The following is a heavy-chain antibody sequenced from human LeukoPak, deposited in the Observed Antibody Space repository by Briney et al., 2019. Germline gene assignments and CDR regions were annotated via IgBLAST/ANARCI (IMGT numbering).Heavy chain of an antibody. CDR2: IYDSGST. CDR3: ASGARDYYDSSGSRSWFDP. J-gene: IGHJ5*02. Sequence: PSETLSLTCTVSGGSIRSSYYYWGWIRQPPGKGLEWIGSIYDSGSTYYNPSLKSRVTISVDRSKNQFSLRLSSVTAADTAVYYCASGARDYYDSSGSRSWFDPWGQGTLVTVSS. D-gene: IGHD3-22*01. CDR1: GGSIRSSYYY. V-gene: IGHV4-39*07.